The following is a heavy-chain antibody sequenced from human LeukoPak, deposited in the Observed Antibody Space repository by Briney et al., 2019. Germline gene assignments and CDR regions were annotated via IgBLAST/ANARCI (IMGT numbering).Heavy chain of an antibody. J-gene: IGHJ4*02. CDR2: IKQDDSDI. V-gene: IGHV3-7*01. CDR1: GHPYSKYC. D-gene: IGHD2-2*01. Sequence: PGGSLRLSCAASGHPYSKYCKGWVRHPPGRGLVGVASIKQDDSDIRYVDSVRGRFTVSRDNAKNSLYLQMNSLRAEDTALYFCCSTNSFDNWGQGTLVTVSS. CDR3: CSTNSFDN.